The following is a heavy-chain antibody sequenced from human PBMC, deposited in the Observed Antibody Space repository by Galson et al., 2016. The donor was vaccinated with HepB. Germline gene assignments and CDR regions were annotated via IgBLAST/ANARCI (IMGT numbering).Heavy chain of an antibody. V-gene: IGHV3-21*01. J-gene: IGHJ4*02. CDR2: ISTSSSPI. CDR3: ARIIKTGTTSHFDY. Sequence: SLRFSCAASGITFNTYNMVWVRQAPGKGLEWVSYISTSSSPISYRDSVKGRFTISRDDTKNSLYLQLNSLRAEDTAVYYCARIIKTGTTSHFDYWGQGTLVTVSS. CDR1: GITFNTYN. D-gene: IGHD1-7*01.